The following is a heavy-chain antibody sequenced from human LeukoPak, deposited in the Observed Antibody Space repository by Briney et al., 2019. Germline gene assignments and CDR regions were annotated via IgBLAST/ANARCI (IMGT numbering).Heavy chain of an antibody. CDR1: RYTFTTYD. J-gene: IGHJ4*02. V-gene: IGHV1-18*01. D-gene: IGHD6-13*01. CDR2: ISAYNGNT. CDR3: ARGIAAALGY. Sequence: ASVKVSCKGSRYTFTTYDINWVRQAAGQGLEWMGWISAYNGNTNYAQKLQGRVTMTTDTSTSTAYMELRSLRSDDTAVYYCARGIAAALGYWGQGTLVTVSS.